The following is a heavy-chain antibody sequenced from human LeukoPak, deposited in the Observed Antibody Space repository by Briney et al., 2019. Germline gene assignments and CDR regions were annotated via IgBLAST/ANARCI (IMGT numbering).Heavy chain of an antibody. CDR1: GFTFSSYW. CDR3: ARAIGSYYPYFDY. V-gene: IGHV3-7*01. CDR2: IKQDGSEK. J-gene: IGHJ4*02. D-gene: IGHD1-26*01. Sequence: GSLRLSCAASGFTFSSYWMSWVRQAPGKGLEWVANIKQDGSEKYYVDSVKGRFTISRDNAKNSLYLQMNSLRAEDTAVYYCARAIGSYYPYFDYWGQGTLVTVSS.